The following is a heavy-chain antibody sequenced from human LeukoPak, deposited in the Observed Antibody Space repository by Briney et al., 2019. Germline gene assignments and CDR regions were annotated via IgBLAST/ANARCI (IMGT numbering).Heavy chain of an antibody. CDR3: ARERPDYVKRIPRDLDY. CDR2: IIPILGIA. V-gene: IGHV1-69*04. D-gene: IGHD4-17*01. J-gene: IGHJ4*02. Sequence: GASVKVSCKASGGTFSSYAISWVRQAPGQGLEWMGRIIPILGIANYAQKFQGRVTITADKSTSTAYMELSSLRSEDTAVYYCARERPDYVKRIPRDLDYWGQGTLVTVSS. CDR1: GGTFSSYA.